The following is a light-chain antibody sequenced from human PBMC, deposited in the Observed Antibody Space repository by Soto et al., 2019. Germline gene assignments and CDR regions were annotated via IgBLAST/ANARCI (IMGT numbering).Light chain of an antibody. CDR2: DAS. CDR3: QQRSNWPGT. Sequence: PGERATLSRRASQSVSSYLAWYQQKPGQAPRLLIYDASNRATGIPARFSGSGSGTDFTLTISSLEPEDFAVYYCQQRSNWPGTFGQGTRLEIK. V-gene: IGKV3-11*01. J-gene: IGKJ5*01. CDR1: QSVSSY.